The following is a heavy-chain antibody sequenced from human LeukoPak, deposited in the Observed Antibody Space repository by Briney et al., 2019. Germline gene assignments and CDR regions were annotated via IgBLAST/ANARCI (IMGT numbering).Heavy chain of an antibody. J-gene: IGHJ4*02. CDR1: GFTLSSHA. Sequence: HPGGSLRLSCAASGFTLSSHAIHWVRQAPGKGLEWVAVISHDESGKYYADSVKGRFTISRDNSKNTLYLQMNSLRAEDTAVYYCAKDFTIFGVVTVDYWGQGTLVTVSS. CDR3: AKDFTIFGVVTVDY. CDR2: ISHDESGK. D-gene: IGHD3-3*01. V-gene: IGHV3-30*04.